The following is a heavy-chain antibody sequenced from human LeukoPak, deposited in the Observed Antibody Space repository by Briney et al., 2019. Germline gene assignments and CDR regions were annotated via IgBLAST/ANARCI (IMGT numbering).Heavy chain of an antibody. J-gene: IGHJ5*02. CDR1: GYTFTGSY. CDR3: ARDRRRLGYERTNWFDP. Sequence: ASVKVSCKASGYTFTGSYMHWVRQAPGQGLEWMGWINPNSGGTNYAQKFQGRVTMTRDTSISTAYMELSRLRSDDTAVYYCARDRRRLGYERTNWFDPWGQGTLVTVSS. V-gene: IGHV1-2*02. CDR2: INPNSGGT. D-gene: IGHD2-15*01.